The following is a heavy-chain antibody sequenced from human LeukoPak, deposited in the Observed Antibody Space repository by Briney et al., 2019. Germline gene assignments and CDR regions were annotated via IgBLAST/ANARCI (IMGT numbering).Heavy chain of an antibody. J-gene: IGHJ6*04. CDR3: ARDPGCFVDSTVITAFFYVGL. CDR1: GYTFTRYY. CDR2: INPQSGGT. D-gene: IGHD3-10*01. Sequence: ASVKVSCKASGYTFTRYYIHWVRQAPGQGLEWMGWINPQSGGTGFAQKYQARVTMTRDTSIKTAYMELSSLRSGDTAVYFCARDPGCFVDSTVITAFFYVGLWGKGTAVTVSS. V-gene: IGHV1-2*02.